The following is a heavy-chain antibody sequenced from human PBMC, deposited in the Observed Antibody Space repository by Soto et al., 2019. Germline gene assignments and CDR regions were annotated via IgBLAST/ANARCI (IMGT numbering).Heavy chain of an antibody. CDR3: ARDRTDVFGSAQNCSPP. D-gene: IGHD3-3*01. Sequence: SVKVACKASGGTFSSYAISWVRQAPGQGLEWMGGIIPIFGTANYAQKFQGRVTITADESTSTAYMELSSLRSEDTAVYYCARDRTDVFGSAQNCSPPWDKGPRVTVPS. CDR1: GGTFSSYA. J-gene: IGHJ5*02. V-gene: IGHV1-69*13. CDR2: IIPIFGTA.